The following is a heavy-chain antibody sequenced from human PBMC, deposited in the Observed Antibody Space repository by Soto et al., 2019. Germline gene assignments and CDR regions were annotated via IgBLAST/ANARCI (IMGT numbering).Heavy chain of an antibody. V-gene: IGHV4-59*01. CDR3: ARAGYSSGWYLG. CDR1: GGSISSYY. D-gene: IGHD6-19*01. J-gene: IGHJ4*02. Sequence: SETLSLTCTVSGGSISSYYWSWIRQPPGKGLEWIGYIYYSGSTNYNPSLKSRVTISVDTSKNQFSLKLSSVTAADTAVYYCARAGYSSGWYLGWGQGTLVTVSS. CDR2: IYYSGST.